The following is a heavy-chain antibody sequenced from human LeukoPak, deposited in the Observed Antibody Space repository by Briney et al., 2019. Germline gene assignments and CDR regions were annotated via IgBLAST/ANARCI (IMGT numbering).Heavy chain of an antibody. CDR3: ARVSGYSSSWPFDY. Sequence: GGSLRLSCAASGFSFGDFAMTCVRQAPGKGLEWLSTISGSRGSSFYADSVKGRFTISRDNSINTLHLQMNSLRAEDTAVFYCARVSGYSSSWPFDYWGQGTLVTVSS. V-gene: IGHV3-23*01. CDR1: GFSFGDFA. J-gene: IGHJ4*02. CDR2: ISGSRGSS. D-gene: IGHD6-13*01.